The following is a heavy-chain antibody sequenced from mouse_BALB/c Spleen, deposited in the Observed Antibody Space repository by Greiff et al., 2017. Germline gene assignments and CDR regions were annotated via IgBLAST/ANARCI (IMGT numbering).Heavy chain of an antibody. CDR1: GFTFSSFG. V-gene: IGHV5-17*02. CDR3: ARSRLPPHWYFDV. D-gene: IGHD2-2*01. CDR2: ISSGSSTI. J-gene: IGHJ1*01. Sequence: EVKVVESGGGLVQPGGSRKLSCAASGFTFSSFGMHWVRQAPEKGLEWVAYISSGSSTIYYADTVKGRFTISRDNPKNTLFLQMTSLRSEDTAMYYCARSRLPPHWYFDVWGAGTTVTVSS.